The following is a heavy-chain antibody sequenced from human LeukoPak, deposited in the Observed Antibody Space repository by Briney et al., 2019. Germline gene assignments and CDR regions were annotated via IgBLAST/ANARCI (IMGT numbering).Heavy chain of an antibody. Sequence: GESLKISCKGSGYSFTSYWIGWVRQMPGKGLEWMGIIYPGDSDTRYSPSFQGQVTISADKSISTAYLQWSSLKASDTAMYYCARLLGGYSGYAPFDYWGQGTLVTVSS. CDR2: IYPGDSDT. J-gene: IGHJ4*02. D-gene: IGHD5-12*01. CDR3: ARLLGGYSGYAPFDY. V-gene: IGHV5-51*01. CDR1: GYSFTSYW.